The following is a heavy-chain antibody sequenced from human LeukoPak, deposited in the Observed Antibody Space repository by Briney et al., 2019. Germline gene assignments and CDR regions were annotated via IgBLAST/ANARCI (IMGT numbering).Heavy chain of an antibody. CDR3: IGAFDI. Sequence: GRSLRLSCAASRFTFSSYGMHWVRQAPGKGLEWVAVISYDGSNKYYADSVKGRFTISRDNSKNTLYLQMNSLRAEDTAVYYAIGAFDIWGQGTMVTVSS. D-gene: IGHD2-2*01. CDR1: RFTFSSYG. J-gene: IGHJ3*02. V-gene: IGHV3-30*03. CDR2: ISYDGSNK.